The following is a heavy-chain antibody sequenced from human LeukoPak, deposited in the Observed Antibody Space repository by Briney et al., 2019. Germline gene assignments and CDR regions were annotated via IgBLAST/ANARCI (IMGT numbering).Heavy chain of an antibody. CDR2: ISYDGSNK. J-gene: IGHJ4*02. CDR1: GFTFSSYA. CDR3: ARDQSVGATSWILDY. D-gene: IGHD1-26*01. V-gene: IGHV3-30-3*01. Sequence: GRSLRLSCAASGFTFSSYAMHWVRQAPGKGLEWVAVISYDGSNKYYADSVKGRFTISRDNSKSTLYLQMNSLRAEDTAVYYCARDQSVGATSWILDYWGQGTQVTVSS.